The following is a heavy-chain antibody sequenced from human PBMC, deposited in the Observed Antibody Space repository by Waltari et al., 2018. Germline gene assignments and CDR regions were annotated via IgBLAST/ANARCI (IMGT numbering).Heavy chain of an antibody. CDR1: GGSISRYY. Sequence: QVQLQESGPGLVKPSETLSLTCTVPGGSISRYYWSWIRQPAGTGLEWIGRNYTSGSTNYNPSLKGRVTMSVDTSKNQFSLKLSSVTAADTAVYYCARASPRLRYGDRNYDWYFDLWGRGTLVTVSS. CDR2: NYTSGST. D-gene: IGHD4-17*01. CDR3: ARASPRLRYGDRNYDWYFDL. V-gene: IGHV4-4*07. J-gene: IGHJ2*01.